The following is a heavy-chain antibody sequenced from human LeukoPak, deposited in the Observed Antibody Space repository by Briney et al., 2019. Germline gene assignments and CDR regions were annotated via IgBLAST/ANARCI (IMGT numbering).Heavy chain of an antibody. J-gene: IGHJ3*02. CDR2: ISGRGATI. CDR3: ASGGFYYDSTGVDGFDI. D-gene: IGHD3-16*01. V-gene: IGHV3-48*03. CDR1: GFTFSYYE. Sequence: GGSLRLSCAASGFTFSYYEFNWVRQAPGKGLEWVSYISGRGATIYYADSVKGRFTISRDNAKNSLFLQMNSLRADDTAVYYCASGGFYYDSTGVDGFDIWGQGTMVTVSS.